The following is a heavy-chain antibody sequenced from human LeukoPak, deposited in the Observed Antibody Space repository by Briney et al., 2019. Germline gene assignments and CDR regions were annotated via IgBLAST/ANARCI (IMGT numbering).Heavy chain of an antibody. CDR2: IHPNTVVT. D-gene: IGHD1-26*01. CDR3: ARGTKDILGPVDY. J-gene: IGHJ4*02. CDR1: GYTSTDYY. V-gene: IGHV1-2*02. Sequence: ASVKVSCKASGYTSTDYYIHWVRQAPGQGLEWMGWIHPNTVVTNFDQKFQGRVTLTRDTSISTAYMELSRLRSDDTALYYCARGTKDILGPVDYWGQGTLVTVSS.